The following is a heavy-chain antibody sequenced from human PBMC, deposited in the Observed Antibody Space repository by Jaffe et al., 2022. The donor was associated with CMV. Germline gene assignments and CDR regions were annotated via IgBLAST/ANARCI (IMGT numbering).Heavy chain of an antibody. D-gene: IGHD2-15*01. J-gene: IGHJ6*02. V-gene: IGHV3-30*18. CDR1: GFTFSSYG. CDR3: AKGGYCSGGSCYPPLIGYYYYGMDV. CDR2: ISYDGSNK. Sequence: QVQLVESGGGVVQPGRSLRLSCAASGFTFSSYGMHWVRQAPGKGLEWVAVISYDGSNKYYADSVKGRFTISRDNSKNTLYLQMNSLRAEDTAVYYCAKGGYCSGGSCYPPLIGYYYYGMDVWGQGTTVTVSS.